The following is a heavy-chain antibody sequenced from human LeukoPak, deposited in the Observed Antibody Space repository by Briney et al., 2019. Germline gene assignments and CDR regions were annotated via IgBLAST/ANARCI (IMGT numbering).Heavy chain of an antibody. CDR1: GGSISSGGYY. Sequence: SETLSLTCTVSGGSISSGGYYWSWIRQHPGKGLEWIGYIYYSGSTYYNPSLKSRVTISVDTSKNQFSLKLSSVTAADTAVYYCARGVATIRGRGYYFDYWGQGTLVTVSS. CDR3: ARGVATIRGRGYYFDY. J-gene: IGHJ4*02. V-gene: IGHV4-31*03. CDR2: IYYSGST. D-gene: IGHD5-12*01.